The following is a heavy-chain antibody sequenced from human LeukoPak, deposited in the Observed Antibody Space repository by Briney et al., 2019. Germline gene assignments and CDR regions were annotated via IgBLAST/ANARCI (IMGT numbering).Heavy chain of an antibody. CDR3: ARESPGSYDSSPFDY. Sequence: ASVKVSCKASGGTFSSYAISWVRQAPGQGLEWMGGIIPIFGTANYAQKFQGRVTITADESTSTAYMELSSLRSDDTAVYYCARESPGSYDSSPFDYWGQGTLVTVSS. D-gene: IGHD3-3*01. CDR1: GGTFSSYA. CDR2: IIPIFGTA. V-gene: IGHV1-69*13. J-gene: IGHJ4*02.